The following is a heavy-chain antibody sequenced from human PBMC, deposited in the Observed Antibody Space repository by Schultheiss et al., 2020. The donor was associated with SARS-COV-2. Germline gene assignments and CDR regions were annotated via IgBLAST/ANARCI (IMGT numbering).Heavy chain of an antibody. CDR1: GGSISSYY. Sequence: SETLSLTCTVSGGSISSYYWSWIRQPPGKGLEWIGYIYYSGSTNYNPSLKSRVTISVDTSKNQFSLKLSSVTAADTAVYYCAKALHYYERAARYYHYYGMDVWGQGTTVTVSS. CDR3: AKALHYYERAARYYHYYGMDV. D-gene: IGHD3-22*01. CDR2: IYYSGST. J-gene: IGHJ6*02. V-gene: IGHV4-59*12.